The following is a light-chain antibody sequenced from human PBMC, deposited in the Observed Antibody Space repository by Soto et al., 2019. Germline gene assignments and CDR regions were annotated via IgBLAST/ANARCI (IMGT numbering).Light chain of an antibody. V-gene: IGKV1-9*01. Sequence: IQLTQSPSSLSASVGDRVTITCRASQGISSYLAWYQQKPGKAPKLLIYAASTLQSGVQSRFSGSGSGTDVTLTINSLQTEDFATYYCQQLNSYPLFGPGTKVDIK. CDR3: QQLNSYPL. CDR1: QGISSY. J-gene: IGKJ3*01. CDR2: AAS.